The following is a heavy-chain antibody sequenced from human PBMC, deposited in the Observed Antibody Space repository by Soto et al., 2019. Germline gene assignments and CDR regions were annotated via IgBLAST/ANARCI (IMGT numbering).Heavy chain of an antibody. CDR3: ARGRDGYNYPNFDY. CDR1: GASISSYD. D-gene: IGHD5-12*01. J-gene: IGHJ4*02. V-gene: IGHV4-59*01. CDR2: ISYSGST. Sequence: SETVSLTCTVSGASISSYDWSWIRRPPGKGLEWIGHISYSGSTNYKPSLKSRVTISVDTSKKQFSLKLTSVTAADTAVYYCARGRDGYNYPNFDYWGQGTLVTVSS.